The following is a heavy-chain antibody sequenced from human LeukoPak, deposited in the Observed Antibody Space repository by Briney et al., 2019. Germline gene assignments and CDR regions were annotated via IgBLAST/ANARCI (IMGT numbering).Heavy chain of an antibody. CDR1: GGTFSSYV. CDR3: ARGGFRDGYIIDY. J-gene: IGHJ4*02. CDR2: IIPILGIA. D-gene: IGHD5-24*01. V-gene: IGHV1-69*04. Sequence: GASVKLSCKASGGTFSSYVISWVRQAPGQGLEWMGRIIPILGIANYAQKFKGRFTITADKSTSTAYLELSSLRSEDTAVYYFARGGFRDGYIIDYWGQGTLVTVSS.